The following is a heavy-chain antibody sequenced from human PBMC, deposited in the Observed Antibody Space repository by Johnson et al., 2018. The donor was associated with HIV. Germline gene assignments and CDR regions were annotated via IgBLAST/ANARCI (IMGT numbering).Heavy chain of an antibody. CDR1: GFTFDDYD. V-gene: IGHV3-7*01. D-gene: IGHD5-24*01. CDR3: ARAIGDGYPGMKAFDI. CDR2: IRYDGSYK. J-gene: IGHJ3*02. Sequence: VQLVESGGGVVRPGGSLRLSCAASGFTFDDYDMTWVRQGPGKGLEWVAFIRYDGSYKNYVDSVKGRFTISRDNAKNSLYLQMNSLRAGDTAVYYCARAIGDGYPGMKAFDIWGQGTMVTVSS.